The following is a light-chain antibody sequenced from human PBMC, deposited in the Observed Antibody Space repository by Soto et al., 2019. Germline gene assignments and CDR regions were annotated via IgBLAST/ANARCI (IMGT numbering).Light chain of an antibody. CDR3: SSYAGSNTWV. CDR2: EVN. V-gene: IGLV2-8*01. Sequence: QSALTQPPSASGSPGQSVTSSCTGTSSDVGAYNYVSWYRQHPGKDPKFLIFEVNSRPSGVPDRFSGSKSGNTASLTVSGLQAEDESHYYCSSYAGSNTWVFGGGTKVTVL. CDR1: SSDVGAYNY. J-gene: IGLJ3*02.